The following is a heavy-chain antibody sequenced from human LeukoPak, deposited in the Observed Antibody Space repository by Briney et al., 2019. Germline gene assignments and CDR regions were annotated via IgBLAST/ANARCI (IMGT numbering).Heavy chain of an antibody. CDR1: GFIFSDYW. CDR2: IKQEGSEK. Sequence: GGSLRLSCAASGFIFSDYWMSWVRQAPGKGLEWVANIKQEGSEKYYVDSVKGRFTISRDNAKNSVYLQMNSLRAEDTAVYYCAREMVMVDLWGQGTLVTVSS. V-gene: IGHV3-7*03. D-gene: IGHD2-8*01. J-gene: IGHJ5*02. CDR3: AREMVMVDL.